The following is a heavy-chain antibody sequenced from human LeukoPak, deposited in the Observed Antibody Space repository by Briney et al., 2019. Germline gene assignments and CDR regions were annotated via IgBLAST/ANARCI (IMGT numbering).Heavy chain of an antibody. CDR1: EFVFSDYY. Sequence: KPGGSLRLSCAASEFVFSDYYMSWIRQAPGKGLEWVSYISDSGSTIYYPDSVKGRFTISRDNVKNSLYLQMNGLRAEDTAVYYCAREMEGDYGSGTFFDLWGQGNMVTVCS. CDR3: AREMEGDYGSGTFFDL. D-gene: IGHD3-10*01. V-gene: IGHV3-11*01. J-gene: IGHJ4*02. CDR2: ISDSGSTI.